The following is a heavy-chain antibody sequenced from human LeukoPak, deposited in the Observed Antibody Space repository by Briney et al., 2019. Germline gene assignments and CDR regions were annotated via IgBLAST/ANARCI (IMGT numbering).Heavy chain of an antibody. V-gene: IGHV3-21*01. CDR2: INSSSSYI. CDR3: ARDLFVVVTAAIPNDAFDI. Sequence: PGGSLRLSCAASGFTFSSYRMNWVRQAPGKGLEWVSYINSSSSYIYYADSVKGRFTISRDNAKNSLYLQMNSLRAEDTAVYYCARDLFVVVTAAIPNDAFDIWGQGTMVTVSS. J-gene: IGHJ3*02. D-gene: IGHD2-2*01. CDR1: GFTFSSYR.